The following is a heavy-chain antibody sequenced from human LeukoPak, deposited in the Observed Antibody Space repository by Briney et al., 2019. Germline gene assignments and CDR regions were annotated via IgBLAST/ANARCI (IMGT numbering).Heavy chain of an antibody. V-gene: IGHV3-30*18. CDR3: AKDSIAAAGTNWFDP. D-gene: IGHD6-13*01. Sequence: SGGSLRLSCAASGFTFSSYGMHWVRQAPGKGLEWVAVISYDGSNKYYADSVKGRFTISRDNSKNTLYLQMSSLRAEDTAVYYCAKDSIAAAGTNWFDPWGQGTLVTVSS. CDR1: GFTFSSYG. J-gene: IGHJ5*02. CDR2: ISYDGSNK.